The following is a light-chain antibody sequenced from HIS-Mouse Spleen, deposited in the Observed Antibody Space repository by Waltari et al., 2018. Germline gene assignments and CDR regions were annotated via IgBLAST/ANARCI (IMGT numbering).Light chain of an antibody. CDR2: DDS. CDR1: NLGRKS. CDR3: QVWDSSSDHVV. V-gene: IGLV3-21*03. Sequence: SYVLTQPPSVSVAPGKPARITCGGNNLGRKSVHWYQQKPGQAPVLVVYDDSDRPSGIPERFSGSNSGNTATLTISRVEAGDEADYYCQVWDSSSDHVVFGGGTKLTVL. J-gene: IGLJ2*01.